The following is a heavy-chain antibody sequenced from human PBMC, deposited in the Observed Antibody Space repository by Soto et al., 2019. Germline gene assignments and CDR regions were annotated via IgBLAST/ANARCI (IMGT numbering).Heavy chain of an antibody. CDR2: IYTSGST. V-gene: IGHV4-4*07. CDR3: ARDPWRSLLSSYYFDY. J-gene: IGHJ4*02. CDR1: GGSISSYY. Sequence: SEALSLTCTVCGGSISSYYWSWIRQPAWKGLEWIGRIYTSGSTNYNPSLKSRVTMSVDTSKNQFSLKLSSVTAADTAVYYCARDPWRSLLSSYYFDYWGQGTLVTV. D-gene: IGHD3-16*01.